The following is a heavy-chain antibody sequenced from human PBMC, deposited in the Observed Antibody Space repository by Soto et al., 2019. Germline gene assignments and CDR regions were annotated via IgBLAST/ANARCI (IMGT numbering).Heavy chain of an antibody. D-gene: IGHD3-16*01. CDR1: GYTFYTYG. CDR2: VSPYNDNT. CDR3: ARDFGNDLSAPGAVFDY. V-gene: IGHV1-18*01. Sequence: GASVKVSCKASGYTFYTYGINWVRQAPGQGLEWLGWVSPYNDNTVYAQKVQGRVTMTTDTSTNTAYMELRSLRSDDTATYYCARDFGNDLSAPGAVFDYWGQGTLVTVSS. J-gene: IGHJ4*02.